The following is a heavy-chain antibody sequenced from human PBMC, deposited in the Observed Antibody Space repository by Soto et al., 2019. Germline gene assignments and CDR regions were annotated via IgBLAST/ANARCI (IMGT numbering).Heavy chain of an antibody. CDR3: ATSSDWSPLLDY. D-gene: IGHD6-19*01. V-gene: IGHV1-2*02. CDR1: GYTFTSNS. J-gene: IGHJ4*02. Sequence: AASLKCSCKSSGYTFTSNSIGWVRQAPGQGLDWMGWINPNGGGTIYAQKFQGRLTMTRDTSITTVYMELSRLRSDDTAFYYCATSSDWSPLLDYWGQGTLVTVSS. CDR2: INPNGGGT.